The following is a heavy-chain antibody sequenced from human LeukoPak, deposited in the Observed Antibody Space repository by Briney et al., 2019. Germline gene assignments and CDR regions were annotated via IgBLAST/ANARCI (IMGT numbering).Heavy chain of an antibody. J-gene: IGHJ4*02. V-gene: IGHV3-23*01. D-gene: IGHD1-26*01. CDR3: ARESGSYGLVY. CDR1: GFTFSSYA. CDR2: ISGSGGST. Sequence: GGSLRLSCAASGFTFSSYAMSWVRQAPGKGLEGVSAISGSGGSTYYADSVKGRFTISRDNSKNTLYLQMNSLRAEDTAVYYCARESGSYGLVYWGQGTLVTVSS.